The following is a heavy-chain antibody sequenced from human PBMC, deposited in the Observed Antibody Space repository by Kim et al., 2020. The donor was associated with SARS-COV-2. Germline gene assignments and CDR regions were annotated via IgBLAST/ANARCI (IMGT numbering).Heavy chain of an antibody. CDR3: ARTPYSGTYWDFDH. CDR2: ISYDGATI. CDR1: DFRFDRYA. Sequence: GGSLRLSCVASDFRFDRYAMHWVRQAPGKGLEWVAMISYDGATIEYADSVRGRFTISRDNSNSIHFLQMNRLRAEDTALYYCARTPYSGTYWDFDHWGQGTLVTVSS. V-gene: IGHV3-33*03. D-gene: IGHD1-26*01. J-gene: IGHJ4*02.